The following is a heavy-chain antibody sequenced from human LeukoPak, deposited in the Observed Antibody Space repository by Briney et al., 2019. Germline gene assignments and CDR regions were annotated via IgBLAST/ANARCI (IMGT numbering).Heavy chain of an antibody. Sequence: SGGSLRLSCAASGFTFSSSAMSWVRQAPGKGLEWVSAISGSGGSTYYADSVKGRFTISRDNSKNTLYLQMNSLRAEDTAVYYCANYCSSTSCYLGEFDYWGQGTLVTVSS. CDR3: ANYCSSTSCYLGEFDY. J-gene: IGHJ4*02. CDR1: GFTFSSSA. CDR2: ISGSGGST. V-gene: IGHV3-23*01. D-gene: IGHD2-2*01.